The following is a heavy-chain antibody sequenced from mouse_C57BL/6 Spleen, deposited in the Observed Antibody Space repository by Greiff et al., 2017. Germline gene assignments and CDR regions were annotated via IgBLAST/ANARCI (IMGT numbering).Heavy chain of an antibody. Sequence: QVQLQQSGAELVRPGASVTLSCKASGYTFTDYEMHWVKQTPGHGLEWIGAIDPETGGTAYNQKFKGKAILTADKSSSTAYMELRSLTSEDSAVYYCTRSLYYGYDPLAYWGQGTLVTVSA. CDR2: IDPETGGT. V-gene: IGHV1-15*01. D-gene: IGHD2-2*01. CDR1: GYTFTDYE. CDR3: TRSLYYGYDPLAY. J-gene: IGHJ3*01.